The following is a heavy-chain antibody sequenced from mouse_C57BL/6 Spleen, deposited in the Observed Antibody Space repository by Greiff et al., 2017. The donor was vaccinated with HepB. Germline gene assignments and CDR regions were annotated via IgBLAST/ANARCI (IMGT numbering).Heavy chain of an antibody. J-gene: IGHJ1*03. Sequence: QVQLKQSGPELVKPGASVKISCKASGYAFSSSWMNWVKQRPGKGLEWIGRIYPGDGDTNYNGKFKGKATLTADKSSSTAYMQLSSLTSEDSAVYFCARMGDSTGTGYFDVWGTGTTVTVSS. V-gene: IGHV1-82*01. CDR2: IYPGDGDT. D-gene: IGHD4-1*01. CDR3: ARMGDSTGTGYFDV. CDR1: GYAFSSSW.